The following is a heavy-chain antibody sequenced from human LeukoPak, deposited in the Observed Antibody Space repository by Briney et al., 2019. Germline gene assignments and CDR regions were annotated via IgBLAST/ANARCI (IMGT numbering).Heavy chain of an antibody. Sequence: GGSLRLSYAASGFTFSSYGMHWVRQAPGKGLEWVAVISYDGSNKYYADSVKGRFTISRDNSKNTLYLQMNSLRAEDTAVYYCAKVKRDIVVVTADYYYGMDVWGQGTTVTVSS. CDR3: AKVKRDIVVVTADYYYGMDV. D-gene: IGHD2-21*02. J-gene: IGHJ6*02. V-gene: IGHV3-30*18. CDR2: ISYDGSNK. CDR1: GFTFSSYG.